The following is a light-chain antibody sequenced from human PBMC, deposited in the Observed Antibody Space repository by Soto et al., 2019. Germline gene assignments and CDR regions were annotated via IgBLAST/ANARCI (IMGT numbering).Light chain of an antibody. J-gene: IGKJ1*01. CDR3: QQYKSWPWT. Sequence: EIVIAHSSATLSFSPVERATLSCRASQSVISNLAWYQQRPGQAPRLLIHGASSRATGIPARFSGSGSGTDFTLTISSLQSEDFAVYYCQQYKSWPWTFGQGTKVDIK. CDR2: GAS. CDR1: QSVISN. V-gene: IGKV3-15*01.